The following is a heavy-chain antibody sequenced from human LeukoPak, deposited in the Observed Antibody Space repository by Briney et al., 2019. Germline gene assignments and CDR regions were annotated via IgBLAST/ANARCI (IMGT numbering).Heavy chain of an antibody. V-gene: IGHV4-59*01. CDR1: GGSISSYY. D-gene: IGHD4-17*01. CDR3: ARSTTGHDAFDI. Sequence: SETLSLTCTVSGGSISSYYWSWIRQPPGKGLEWIGYIYYSGSTNHNPSLKSRVTISVDTSKNQFSLKLSSVTAADTAVYYCARSTTGHDAFDIWGQGTMVTVSS. J-gene: IGHJ3*02. CDR2: IYYSGST.